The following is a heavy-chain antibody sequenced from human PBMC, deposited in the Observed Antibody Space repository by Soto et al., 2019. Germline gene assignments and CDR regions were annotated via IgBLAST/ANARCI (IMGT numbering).Heavy chain of an antibody. V-gene: IGHV1-69*01. J-gene: IGHJ6*04. CDR3: ARGAENYHSSDCPDGMDV. CDR2: IIPIFGTA. Sequence: SVQVSCTAPGGPFSSYAISWVRQAPGQGLAWMGGIIPIFGTANYAQKFQGRVTITADESTSTAYMELSSLRSEDTAVYYCARGAENYHSSDCPDGMDVCGKRTTVTVPS. CDR1: GGPFSSYA. D-gene: IGHD3-22*01.